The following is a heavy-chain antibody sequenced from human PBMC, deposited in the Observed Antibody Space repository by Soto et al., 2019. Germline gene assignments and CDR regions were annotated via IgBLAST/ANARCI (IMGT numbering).Heavy chain of an antibody. V-gene: IGHV1-69*08. CDR1: GGTFSSYT. J-gene: IGHJ4*02. Sequence: QVQLVQSGAEVKKPGSSVKVSCKASGGTFSSYTISWVRQAPGQGLEWMGRIIPILGIANYAQKFQGRVTITADKSTSTAYMELSSLRSEDTAVYYCARDLLNYYDSSGYYHYWGQGTLVTVSS. D-gene: IGHD3-22*01. CDR2: IIPILGIA. CDR3: ARDLLNYYDSSGYYHY.